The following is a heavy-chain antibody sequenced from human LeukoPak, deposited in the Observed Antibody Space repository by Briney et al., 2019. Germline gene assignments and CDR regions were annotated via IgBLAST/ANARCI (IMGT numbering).Heavy chain of an antibody. Sequence: PSETLSLTCTVSGDSMRSFYWGWIRQAPGKGLEGIGFISHSGYTSYSPSLKSRVAISVDTSKRHFSLRLSSMTAADTAIYYCARGRNDNGGMFFDSWAQGNLVTVSS. CDR1: GDSMRSFY. V-gene: IGHV4-59*01. CDR3: ARGRNDNGGMFFDS. D-gene: IGHD4-23*01. CDR2: ISHSGYT. J-gene: IGHJ5*01.